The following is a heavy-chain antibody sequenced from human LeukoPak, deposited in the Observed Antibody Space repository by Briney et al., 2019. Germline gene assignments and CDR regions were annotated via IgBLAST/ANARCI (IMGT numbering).Heavy chain of an antibody. CDR1: GFTFSSYW. Sequence: WGSLRLSCAASGFTFSSYWMSWVRQAPGKGLEWVSAISGSGGSTYYADSVKGRFTISRDNSKNTLYLQMNSLRAEDTAVYYCAKGVVVVPAKYYFDYWGQGTLVTVSS. J-gene: IGHJ4*02. CDR2: ISGSGGST. D-gene: IGHD2-15*01. V-gene: IGHV3-23*01. CDR3: AKGVVVVPAKYYFDY.